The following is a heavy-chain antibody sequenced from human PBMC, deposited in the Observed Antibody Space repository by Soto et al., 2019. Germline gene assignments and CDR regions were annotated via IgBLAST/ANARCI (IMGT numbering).Heavy chain of an antibody. CDR2: INHSGST. Sequence: SETLSLTCAVYGGSFSGYYWSWIRQPPGKGLEWIGEINHSGSTNYNPSLKSRVTISVDTSKNQFSLKLSSVTAADTAVYYCASGTHLDCSSTSCYVWFDPWGQGTLVTVSS. V-gene: IGHV4-34*01. J-gene: IGHJ5*02. D-gene: IGHD2-2*01. CDR1: GGSFSGYY. CDR3: ASGTHLDCSSTSCYVWFDP.